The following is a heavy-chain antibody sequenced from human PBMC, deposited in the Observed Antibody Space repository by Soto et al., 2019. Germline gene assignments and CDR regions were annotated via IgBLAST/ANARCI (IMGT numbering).Heavy chain of an antibody. CDR2: ISYEISNK. J-gene: IGHJ4*02. CDR3: AKNYDYSGFDY. D-gene: IGHD3-22*01. V-gene: IGHV3-30*18. Sequence: PGGSLRLSCAASGFTFSSYDMHWVRQAPGKGLEWVAVISYEISNKYYADSVKGRFTISRDNSKNTLYLQMNSLRVEDTAVYYCAKNYDYSGFDYWGQGTLVTVSS. CDR1: GFTFSSYD.